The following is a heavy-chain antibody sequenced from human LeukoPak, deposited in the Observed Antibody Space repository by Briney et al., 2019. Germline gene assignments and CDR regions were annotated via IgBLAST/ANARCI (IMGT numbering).Heavy chain of an antibody. V-gene: IGHV4-31*03. CDR1: GSSISSGGYY. CDR2: IYYSGST. Sequence: SETLSLTCTVSGSSISSGGYYWSWIHQHPGKGLEWIGYIYYSGSTYYNPSLKSRVTISVDTSKNQFSLKLSSVTAADTAVYYCARGTGAVAELGVFDYWGQGTLVTVSS. J-gene: IGHJ4*02. CDR3: ARGTGAVAELGVFDY. D-gene: IGHD6-19*01.